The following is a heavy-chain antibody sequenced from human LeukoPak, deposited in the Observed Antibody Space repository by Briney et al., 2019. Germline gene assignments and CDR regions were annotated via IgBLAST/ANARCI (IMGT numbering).Heavy chain of an antibody. J-gene: IGHJ4*02. CDR3: ASQAGYDSSGYYYPSFDY. V-gene: IGHV4-39*01. Sequence: SETLSLTCAVYGGSFSGYYWGWIRQPPGKGLEWIGSIYYSGSTYYNPSLKSRVTISVDTSKNQFSLKLSSVTAADTAVYYCASQAGYDSSGYYYPSFDYWGQGTLVTVSS. CDR1: GGSFSGYY. D-gene: IGHD3-22*01. CDR2: IYYSGST.